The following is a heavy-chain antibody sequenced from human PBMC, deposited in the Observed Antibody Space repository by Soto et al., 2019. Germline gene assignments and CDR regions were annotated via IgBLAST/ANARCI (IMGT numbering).Heavy chain of an antibody. V-gene: IGHV1-3*01. CDR1: GYTFTSYA. J-gene: IGHJ3*02. CDR3: ARPLARHYYDSSGYYYATGALDI. CDR2: INAGNGNT. Sequence: ASVKVSCKASGYTFTSYAMHWVRQAPGQRLEWMGWINAGNGNTKYSQRFQGRVTITRDTSASTAYMELSGLRSEDTAVYYCARPLARHYYDSSGYYYATGALDIWGQGTMVTVSS. D-gene: IGHD3-22*01.